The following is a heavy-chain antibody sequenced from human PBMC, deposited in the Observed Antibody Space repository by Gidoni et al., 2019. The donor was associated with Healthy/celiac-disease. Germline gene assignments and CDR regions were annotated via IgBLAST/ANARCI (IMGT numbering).Heavy chain of an antibody. CDR1: GYSISSGYY. Sequence: QVQLQESGPGLVKPSETLSLTCAVSGYSISSGYYWGWIRQPPGKGLEWIGSIYHSGSTYYNPSLKSRVTISVDTSKNQFSLKLSSVTAADTAVYYCARDSVVVTAVDYWGQGTLVTVSS. CDR3: ARDSVVVTAVDY. V-gene: IGHV4-38-2*02. CDR2: IYHSGST. D-gene: IGHD2-21*02. J-gene: IGHJ4*02.